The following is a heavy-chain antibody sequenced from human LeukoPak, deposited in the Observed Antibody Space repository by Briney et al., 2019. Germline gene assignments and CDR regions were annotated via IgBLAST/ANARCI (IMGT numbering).Heavy chain of an antibody. Sequence: GASVKVSCKASGYTFTSYGISWVRQAPGQGLEWMGGIIPIFGTANYAQKFQGRVTITADKFTSTAYMELSSLRSEDTAVFYCARAGTGSYYDYFDYWGQGTLVTVSS. CDR2: IIPIFGTA. CDR3: ARAGTGSYYDYFDY. V-gene: IGHV1-69*06. CDR1: GYTFTSYG. J-gene: IGHJ4*02. D-gene: IGHD1-26*01.